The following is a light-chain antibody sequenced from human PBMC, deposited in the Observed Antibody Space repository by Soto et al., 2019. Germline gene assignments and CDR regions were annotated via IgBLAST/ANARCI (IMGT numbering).Light chain of an antibody. CDR2: AAS. CDR3: QQSHGIPYT. CDR1: QTISSY. Sequence: DIQMTQSPSSLSASVGDRVTITCRASQTISSYLNWYQQKPVKAPKLLIYAASSLQSGVPSRFSGSGSGTDFTLSISSLQPEDFATYYCQQSHGIPYTFGQGTKLEIK. J-gene: IGKJ2*01. V-gene: IGKV1-39*01.